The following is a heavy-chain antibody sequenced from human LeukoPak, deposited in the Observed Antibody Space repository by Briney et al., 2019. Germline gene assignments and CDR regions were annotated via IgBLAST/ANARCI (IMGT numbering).Heavy chain of an antibody. Sequence: SQTLSLTCTVSGGSVSSGGYCWSWIRQHPGKGLEWIGYISYSGSTYYNPSLKSRVTISVDTSKSHFFLNLSPVTAADTAVYYCARQVYYCYDMDVWGQGTTVTVSS. V-gene: IGHV4-31*03. CDR2: ISYSGST. J-gene: IGHJ6*02. CDR3: ARQVYYCYDMDV. CDR1: GGSVSSGGYC.